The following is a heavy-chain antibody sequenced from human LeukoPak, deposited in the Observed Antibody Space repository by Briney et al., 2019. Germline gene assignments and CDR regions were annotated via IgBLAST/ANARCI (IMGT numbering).Heavy chain of an antibody. J-gene: IGHJ4*02. CDR1: GGSFSGYY. CDR3: ASQRKAGEPYYFDY. Sequence: SETLSLTCAVYGGSFSGYYWSWIRQPPGKGLEWIGSIYYSGSTYYNPSLKSRVTISIDTSKNHLSLELNSVTAADTAVYYCASQRKAGEPYYFDYWGQGTLVTVSS. CDR2: IYYSGST. V-gene: IGHV4-34*01. D-gene: IGHD7-27*01.